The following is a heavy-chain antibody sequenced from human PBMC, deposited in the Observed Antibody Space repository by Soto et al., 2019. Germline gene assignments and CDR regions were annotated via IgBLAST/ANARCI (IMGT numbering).Heavy chain of an antibody. V-gene: IGHV5-10-1*01. CDR2: IDPSDSYT. J-gene: IGHJ1*01. D-gene: IGHD1-26*01. CDR1: DEIFNTYW. Sequence: PGESLKISCQTSDEIFNTYWITWVRHMPGRGLEWVGRIDPSDSYTTYNPSLKGHVILSVDKSMNTAYVQWTSLRASDTAMYFCGRDFGSGHADVWGQGTLVTVSS. CDR3: GRDFGSGHADV.